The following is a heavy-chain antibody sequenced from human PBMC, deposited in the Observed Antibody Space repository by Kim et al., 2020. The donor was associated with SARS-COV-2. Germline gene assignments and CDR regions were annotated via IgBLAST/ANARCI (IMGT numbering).Heavy chain of an antibody. CDR1: GFTFSSYA. CDR3: ARDRDYDSNGPTYFDY. Sequence: GGSLRLSCAASGFTFSSYAMHWVRQAPGKGLEWVAVISYDGSNKYYADSVKGRFTISRDNFKSTLRLQMNSLRGEDAAVYYCARDRDYDSNGPTYFDYWGQGTLVTVSS. V-gene: IGHV3-30*03. J-gene: IGHJ4*02. CDR2: ISYDGSNK. D-gene: IGHD3-22*01.